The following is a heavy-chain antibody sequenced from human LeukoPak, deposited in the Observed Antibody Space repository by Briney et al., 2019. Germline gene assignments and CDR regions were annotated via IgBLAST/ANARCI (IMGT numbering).Heavy chain of an antibody. Sequence: GGSLRLSCEASGFTFSGHGMHWVRQAPGKGLEWVTFIQYDGSIKFYADSVKGRFTISRDNSKNTLYLQMNSLSTEDTAVYYCAKDNPIEQVPGLGPGSWGQGTLVTVSS. CDR1: GFTFSGHG. D-gene: IGHD2/OR15-2a*01. V-gene: IGHV3-30*02. CDR3: AKDNPIEQVPGLGPGS. J-gene: IGHJ5*02. CDR2: IQYDGSIK.